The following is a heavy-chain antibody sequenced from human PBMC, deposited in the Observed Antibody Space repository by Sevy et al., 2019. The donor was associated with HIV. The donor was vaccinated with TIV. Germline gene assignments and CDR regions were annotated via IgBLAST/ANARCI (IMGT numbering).Heavy chain of an antibody. D-gene: IGHD4-17*01. CDR3: ARDLPPSATTLAHFDY. V-gene: IGHV3-48*03. J-gene: IGHJ4*02. CDR1: GFTFSSYE. CDR2: ISNSGTTR. Sequence: GGSLRLSCAASGFTFSSYEMNWVHQAPGKGLEWVSYISNSGTTRSYSDSVRGRFTISRDNAGNSLYLQMKSLRAEDTAVYYCARDLPPSATTLAHFDYWGQGTLVTVSS.